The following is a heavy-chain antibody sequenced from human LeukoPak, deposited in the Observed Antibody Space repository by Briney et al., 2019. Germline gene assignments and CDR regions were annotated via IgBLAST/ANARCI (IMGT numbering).Heavy chain of an antibody. D-gene: IGHD6-19*01. J-gene: IGHJ6*03. CDR2: IKQDGSEK. CDR1: GFIFSSYW. CDR3: ARAGEKAVAGDIYYYYYYMDV. Sequence: PGGSLRLSCAASGFIFSSYWMSWVRQAPGKGLEWVANIKQDGSEKYYVDSVKGRFTISRDNAKNSLYLQMNSLRAEDTAVYYCARAGEKAVAGDIYYYYYYMDVWGKGTTVTISS. V-gene: IGHV3-7*03.